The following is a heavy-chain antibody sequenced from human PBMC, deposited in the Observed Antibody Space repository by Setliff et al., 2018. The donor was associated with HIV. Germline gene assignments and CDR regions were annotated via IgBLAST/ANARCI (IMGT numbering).Heavy chain of an antibody. V-gene: IGHV4-30-4*08. Sequence: PSETLSLTCTVSGGSISSGDYYWSWIRQPPGKGLEWIGYIYYSGSTYHNPSLKSRVTISVDTSKNQFSLKLSSVTAADTAVYYCARDQKVSYYDSSDAFDIWGQGTMVTVSS. CDR2: IYYSGST. CDR1: GGSISSGDYY. J-gene: IGHJ3*02. CDR3: ARDQKVSYYDSSDAFDI. D-gene: IGHD3-22*01.